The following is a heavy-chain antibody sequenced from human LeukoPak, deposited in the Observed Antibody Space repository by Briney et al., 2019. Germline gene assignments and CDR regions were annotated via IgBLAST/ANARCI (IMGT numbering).Heavy chain of an antibody. D-gene: IGHD5-18*01. J-gene: IGHJ5*02. CDR2: FYYTGYT. V-gene: IGHV4-59*12. CDR1: GGSISSYY. CDR3: ARVGYSYGGWFDP. Sequence: SETLSLTCTVSGGSISSYYWNWIRQPPGKGLEWIGYFYYTGYTNYNPSLKSRVTISIGTSKKQFSLKLSSVTAADTAVYYCARVGYSYGGWFDPWGQGTLVTVSS.